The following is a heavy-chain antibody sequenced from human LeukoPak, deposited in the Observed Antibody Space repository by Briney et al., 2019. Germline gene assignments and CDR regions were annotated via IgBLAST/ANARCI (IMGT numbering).Heavy chain of an antibody. CDR2: IYSGSST. V-gene: IGHV3-53*05. CDR1: GFTVSSNY. D-gene: IGHD6-19*01. Sequence: GGSLRLSCVASGFTVSSNYMSWVRQAPGKGLQWVSVIYSGSSTYYADSVKGRFTISRDNSKNTLYLQMNSLRAEDTAVYYCAKDRTKVAVAYGGPIDYWGQGTLVTVSS. CDR3: AKDRTKVAVAYGGPIDY. J-gene: IGHJ4*02.